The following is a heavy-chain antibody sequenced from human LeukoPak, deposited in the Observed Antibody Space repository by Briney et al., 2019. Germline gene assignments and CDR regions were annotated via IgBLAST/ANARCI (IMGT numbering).Heavy chain of an antibody. V-gene: IGHV3-23*01. CDR3: AKGYCSSTNCKESFFDY. CDR2: ISASGGST. D-gene: IGHD2-2*01. J-gene: IGHJ4*02. Sequence: GGSLRLSCAASGFTFSSYAMNWVRQAPGKGLEWVSTISASGGSTYYFVKGRFTISRDNSKKTLYLQMNSLRAEDTAVYYCAKGYCSSTNCKESFFDYWGQGTLVTVSS. CDR1: GFTFSSYA.